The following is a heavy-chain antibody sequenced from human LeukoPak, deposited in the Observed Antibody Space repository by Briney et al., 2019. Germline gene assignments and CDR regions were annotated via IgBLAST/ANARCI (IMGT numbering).Heavy chain of an antibody. J-gene: IGHJ4*02. Sequence: SETLSLTCTVSGGSIRSYYWGWIRQPPGKGLEWIGYIYYSGSTNYNPSLKSRVTISVDTSKNQFSLKLSSVTAADTAVYYCARAPYYYDSSGEGVWGQGTLVTVSS. CDR2: IYYSGST. D-gene: IGHD3-22*01. CDR3: ARAPYYYDSSGEGV. CDR1: GGSIRSYY. V-gene: IGHV4-59*01.